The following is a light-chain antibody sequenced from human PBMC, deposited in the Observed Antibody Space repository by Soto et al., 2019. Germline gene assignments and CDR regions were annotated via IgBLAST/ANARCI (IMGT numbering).Light chain of an antibody. J-gene: IGKJ1*01. CDR2: DAS. CDR1: QGISSY. V-gene: IGKV1-27*01. CDR3: QKYDSGHCT. Sequence: DIQMTQSPSSLSASVRDRVTITCRASQGISSYLAWYQQKPGKVPKLLIYDASTLQSGVPSRFSGSGSGTDYTLLISSRQPEDVSTNYCQKYDSGHCTFGQGTKVEIK.